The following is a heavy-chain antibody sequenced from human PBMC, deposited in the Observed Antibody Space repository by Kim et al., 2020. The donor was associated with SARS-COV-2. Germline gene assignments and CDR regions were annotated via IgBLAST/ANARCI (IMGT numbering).Heavy chain of an antibody. J-gene: IGHJ4*02. CDR3: ARVSFGGGYSGYDFLGFDY. CDR1: GYTFTSYG. V-gene: IGHV1-18*01. D-gene: IGHD5-12*01. Sequence: ASVKVSCKASGYTFTSYGISWVRQAPGQGLEWMGWISAYNGNTNYAQKLQGRVTMTTDTSTSTAYMELRSLRSDDTAVYYCARVSFGGGYSGYDFLGFDYWGQGTLVTVSS. CDR2: ISAYNGNT.